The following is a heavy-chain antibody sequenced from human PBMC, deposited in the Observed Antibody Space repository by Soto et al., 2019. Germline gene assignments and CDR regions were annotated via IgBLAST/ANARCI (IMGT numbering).Heavy chain of an antibody. CDR1: GFTFSRDA. CDR2: IWNDGSNE. CDR3: VRDAADSGYAFDI. Sequence: QLVESGGGVVQPGRSLRLSCAASGFTFSRDAMHWVRQAPGEGLEWVAFIWNDGSNEYYADSVKGRAIISRDNSENTVYLQMNSLRGEDTAVYFCVRDAADSGYAFDIWGQGTMVTVSS. J-gene: IGHJ3*02. V-gene: IGHV3-33*01. D-gene: IGHD3-10*01.